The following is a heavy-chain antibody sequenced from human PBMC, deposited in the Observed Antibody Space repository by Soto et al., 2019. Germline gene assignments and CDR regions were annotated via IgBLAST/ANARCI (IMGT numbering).Heavy chain of an antibody. V-gene: IGHV3-30-3*01. CDR2: ISYDGSNK. CDR1: GFTFSSYA. CDR3: ARNDYEDY. Sequence: ESGGGVVQPGRSLRLSCAASGFTFSSYAMHWVRQAPGKGLEWVAVISYDGSNKYYADSVKGRFTISRDNSKNTLYLQMNSLRAEDTAVYYCARNDYEDYWGQGTLVTVSS. D-gene: IGHD4-17*01. J-gene: IGHJ4*02.